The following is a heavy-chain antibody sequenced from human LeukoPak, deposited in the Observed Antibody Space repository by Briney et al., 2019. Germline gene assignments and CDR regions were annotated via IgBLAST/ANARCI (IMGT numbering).Heavy chain of an antibody. CDR2: ISPTSTYT. J-gene: IGHJ5*02. CDR3: ARGLAVSGPPGNWFDP. D-gene: IGHD6-19*01. CDR1: GFAFSDSY. Sequence: PGGSLRLSCAASGFAFSDSYMSWVRQAPGKGLEWVSYISPTSTYTNHADSVKGRFTISRDNAKNSLYLQMNSLRAEDTAVYFCARGLAVSGPPGNWFDPWGRGTLVTVSS. V-gene: IGHV3-11*06.